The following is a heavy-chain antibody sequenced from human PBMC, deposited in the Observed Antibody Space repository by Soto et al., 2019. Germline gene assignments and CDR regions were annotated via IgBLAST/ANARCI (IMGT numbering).Heavy chain of an antibody. D-gene: IGHD3-10*01. CDR1: GVSFNNNG. J-gene: IGHJ6*02. V-gene: IGHV1-69*01. CDR3: ARVLYYGSGSYSPYGMDV. Sequence: QVQLVQSGAEVKKPGSSVKVSCKTSGVSFNNNGIGWVRQAPGHGLERMGGVSPPFRTSNYARKFQDRISITADASTGTVNMELSSLTSEDTAQYYCARVLYYGSGSYSPYGMDVWGQGTTVTVSS. CDR2: VSPPFRTS.